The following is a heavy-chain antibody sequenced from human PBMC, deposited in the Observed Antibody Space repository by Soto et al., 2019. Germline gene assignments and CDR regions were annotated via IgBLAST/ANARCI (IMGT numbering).Heavy chain of an antibody. D-gene: IGHD5-12*01. J-gene: IGHJ4*02. V-gene: IGHV3-49*03. CDR1: GFTFADYA. CDR3: TRVVRDGYGPPFDY. Sequence: PGGSLRLSCVGSGFTFADYAVTWFRQAPGKGLEWVGFITSKAYGGTAEYAASVKGRFTISRDDSKSIAYLQMNSLKTEDTAVYYCTRVVRDGYGPPFDYGGQGTLVTVSS. CDR2: ITSKAYGGTA.